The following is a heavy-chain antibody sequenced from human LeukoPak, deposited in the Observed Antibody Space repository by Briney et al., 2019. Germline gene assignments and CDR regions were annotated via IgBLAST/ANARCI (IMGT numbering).Heavy chain of an antibody. CDR3: AGDPGYLLHPFDC. Sequence: VASLKVSCKASGYTFTGYYMHWVRQAPGQGLEWMGWINPNSGGTNYAQKFQGRVTMTRDTSISTVYMELSRLRSDDTAVYYCAGDPGYLLHPFDCWGEGSLVTV. D-gene: IGHD2-15*01. CDR2: INPNSGGT. J-gene: IGHJ4*02. CDR1: GYTFTGYY. V-gene: IGHV1-2*02.